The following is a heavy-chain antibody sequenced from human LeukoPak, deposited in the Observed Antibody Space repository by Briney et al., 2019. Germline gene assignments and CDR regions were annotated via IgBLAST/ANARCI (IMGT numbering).Heavy chain of an antibody. D-gene: IGHD4-17*01. J-gene: IGHJ3*02. CDR3: ARTTVTTSDDAFDI. CDR1: GYTFTSYY. CDR2: ISAYNGNT. Sequence: ASVKVSCKASGYTFTSYYMHWVRQAPGQGLEWMGWISAYNGNTNYAQKLQGRVTMTTDTSTSTAYMELRSLRSDDTAVYYCARTTVTTSDDAFDIWGQGTMVTVSS. V-gene: IGHV1-18*04.